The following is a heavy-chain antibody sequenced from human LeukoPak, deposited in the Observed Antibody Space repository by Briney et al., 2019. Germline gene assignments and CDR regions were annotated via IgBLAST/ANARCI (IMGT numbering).Heavy chain of an antibody. Sequence: SETLSLTCTVSGGSISSGGYYWGWIRQPPGKGLEWIGYIYHSGSTYYNPSLKSRVTISVDRSKNQFSLKLSSVTAADTAVYYCARLLNSPSTYYDFWSGYYRRGIWGQGTMVTVSS. V-gene: IGHV4-30-2*01. J-gene: IGHJ3*02. CDR2: IYHSGST. D-gene: IGHD3-3*01. CDR1: GGSISSGGYY. CDR3: ARLLNSPSTYYDFWSGYYRRGI.